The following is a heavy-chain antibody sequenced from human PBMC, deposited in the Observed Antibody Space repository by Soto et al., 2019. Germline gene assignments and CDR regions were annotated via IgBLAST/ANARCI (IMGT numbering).Heavy chain of an antibody. Sequence: QVQLVQSGAEVKKPGSSVKVSCKASGGTFSSYAISWVRQAPGQGLEWMGGIIPIFGTANYAQKFQGRVTITADESTSTAYMELSSLRPEDTAVYYCARDNCSGRSCYKFLAWFDPWGQGTLITVSS. V-gene: IGHV1-69*01. CDR2: IIPIFGTA. CDR1: GGTFSSYA. CDR3: ARDNCSGRSCYKFLAWFDP. J-gene: IGHJ5*02. D-gene: IGHD2-15*01.